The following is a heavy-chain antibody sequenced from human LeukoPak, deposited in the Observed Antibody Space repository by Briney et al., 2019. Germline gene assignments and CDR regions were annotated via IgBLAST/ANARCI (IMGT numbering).Heavy chain of an antibody. J-gene: IGHJ5*02. D-gene: IGHD2-15*01. V-gene: IGHV3-30*02. CDR1: GFTFSSYG. Sequence: GGSLRLSCAASGFTFSSYGMHWVRQAPGKGLEWVAFIRYDGSKNYYADSVKGRFTISRDNAKNSLYLQMNSLRAEDTAVYYCARDPDPYFYCSGGSCYPNWFDPWGQGTLVTVSS. CDR3: ARDPDPYFYCSGGSCYPNWFDP. CDR2: IRYDGSKN.